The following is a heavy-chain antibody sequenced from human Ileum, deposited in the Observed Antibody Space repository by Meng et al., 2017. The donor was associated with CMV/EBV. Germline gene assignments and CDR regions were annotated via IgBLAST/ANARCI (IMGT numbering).Heavy chain of an antibody. Sequence: YGGSFSGYYWSRIRQPPGKGLEWIGEINHSGTSNYNPSLKSRVTISIDPSKNHLSLKLSSVTAADTAVYYCARGGDDLWSGRNWFDPWGQGSLVTVSS. CDR1: GGSFSGYY. CDR2: INHSGTS. D-gene: IGHD3-3*01. V-gene: IGHV4-34*01. CDR3: ARGGDDLWSGRNWFDP. J-gene: IGHJ5*02.